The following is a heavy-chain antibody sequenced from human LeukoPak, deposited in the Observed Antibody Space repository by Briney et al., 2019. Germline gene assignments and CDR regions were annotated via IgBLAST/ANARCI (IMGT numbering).Heavy chain of an antibody. CDR1: GFTFSSYS. CDR2: ISSSSSYI. V-gene: IGHV3-21*01. CDR3: ARDGGVTVGATRYGY. J-gene: IGHJ4*02. Sequence: GGSLRLSCAASGFTFSSYSMNWVRQAPGKGLEWVSSISSSSSYIYYADSVKGRFTISRDNAKNSLYLQMNSLRAEDTAVYYCARDGGVTVGATRYGYWGQGTLVTVSS. D-gene: IGHD1-26*01.